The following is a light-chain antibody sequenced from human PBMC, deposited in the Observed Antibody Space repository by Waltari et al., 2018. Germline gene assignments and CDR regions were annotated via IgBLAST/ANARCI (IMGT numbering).Light chain of an antibody. J-gene: IGKJ2*01. CDR3: MQALQTPPA. CDR2: LGS. V-gene: IGKV2-28*01. CDR1: QILLHSNGYNY. Sequence: DIVMTQSPLSLPVTPGEPASISCRSSQILLHSNGYNYLDWYLQKPGQSPQLLIYLGSNRASGVPERFSGSGSGTDFTLKISRVEAEDVGVYYCMQALQTPPAFGQGTKLEIK.